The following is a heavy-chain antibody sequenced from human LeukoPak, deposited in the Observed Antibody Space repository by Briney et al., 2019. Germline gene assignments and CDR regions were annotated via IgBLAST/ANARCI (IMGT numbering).Heavy chain of an antibody. J-gene: IGHJ3*02. D-gene: IGHD5-18*01. CDR2: MHSDGRT. CDR3: ARDRGWIQHDI. CDR1: GFSVSNNY. Sequence: GGSLRLSCAASGFSVSNNYMNGVRQASGTGLEWVSVMHSDGRTFYADSVKGRFTISRDNAKNSLFLQTNSLRAEDTAIYYCARDRGWIQHDIWGQGTMVTVSS. V-gene: IGHV3-53*01.